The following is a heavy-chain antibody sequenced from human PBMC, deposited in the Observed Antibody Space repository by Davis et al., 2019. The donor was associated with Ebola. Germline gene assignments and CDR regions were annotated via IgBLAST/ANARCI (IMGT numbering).Heavy chain of an antibody. CDR1: GGSISSGGYY. CDR2: IYYSGST. Sequence: SETLSLTCTVSGGSISSGGYYWSWIRQPPGKGLEWIGYIYYSGSTNYNPSLKSRVTISVDTSKNQFSLKLSSVTAADTAVYYCARVEYYYYGMDVWGQGTTVTVSS. J-gene: IGHJ6*02. CDR3: ARVEYYYYGMDV. V-gene: IGHV4-61*08.